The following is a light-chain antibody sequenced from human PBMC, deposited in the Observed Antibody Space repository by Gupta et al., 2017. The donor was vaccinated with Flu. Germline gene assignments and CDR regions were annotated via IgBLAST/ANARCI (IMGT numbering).Light chain of an antibody. CDR1: RLQSRC. CDR2: QDS. J-gene: IGLJ2*01. CDR3: QACDSRTVI. Sequence: CSGDRLQSRCTYWYQKRAGQSPLLVMYQDSKRPSGIPERFSGSTYGNTATLTISGTQTVDEGDYYCQACDSRTVIFGGGTKLTVL. V-gene: IGLV3-1*01.